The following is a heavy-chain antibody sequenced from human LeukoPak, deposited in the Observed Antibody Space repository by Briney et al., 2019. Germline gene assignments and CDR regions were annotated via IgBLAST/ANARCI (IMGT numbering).Heavy chain of an antibody. V-gene: IGHV3-21*01. CDR3: ASLYYYDSSGYPYYFDY. CDR2: ISSSSSYI. J-gene: IGHJ4*02. D-gene: IGHD3-22*01. Sequence: PGGSLRLSCAASEFTFSSYSMNCVRQAPGKGLEWVSSISSSSSYIYYADSVKGRFTISRDNSKNTLYLQMNSLRAEDTAVYYCASLYYYDSSGYPYYFDYWGQGTLVTVSS. CDR1: EFTFSSYS.